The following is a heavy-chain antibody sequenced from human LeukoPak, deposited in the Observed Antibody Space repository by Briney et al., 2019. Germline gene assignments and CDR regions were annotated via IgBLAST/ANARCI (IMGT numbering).Heavy chain of an antibody. V-gene: IGHV1-69*13. CDR2: IIPIFGTA. J-gene: IGHJ6*02. CDR3: ARASPLTGDRYYYGMDV. D-gene: IGHD7-27*01. Sequence: GALVKVSCKASGGTFSSYAISWVRQAPGQGLEWMGGIIPIFGTANYAQKFQGRVTITADESTSTAYMELSSLRSEDTAVYYCARASPLTGDRYYYGMDVWGQGTTVTVSS. CDR1: GGTFSSYA.